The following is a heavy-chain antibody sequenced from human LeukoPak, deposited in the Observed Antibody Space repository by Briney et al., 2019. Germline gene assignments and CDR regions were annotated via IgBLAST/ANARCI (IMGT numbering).Heavy chain of an antibody. CDR3: AGRRVLDASFDY. Sequence: GGSLRLSCAASGFTVSNNYMSWVRQAPGKGLEWVSVIYSGDNTYYVESVKGRFTIPRDNSKNTLFLQMNRLRAEDTAVYYCAGRRVLDASFDYWGQGTLVTVSS. CDR2: IYSGDNT. V-gene: IGHV3-66*02. D-gene: IGHD3-16*01. CDR1: GFTVSNNY. J-gene: IGHJ4*02.